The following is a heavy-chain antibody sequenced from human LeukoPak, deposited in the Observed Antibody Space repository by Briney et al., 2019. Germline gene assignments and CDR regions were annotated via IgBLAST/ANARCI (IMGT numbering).Heavy chain of an antibody. CDR3: ARTYGSGSSYRHFDS. CDR2: IKEDGTEK. V-gene: IGHV3-7*01. J-gene: IGHJ4*02. D-gene: IGHD3-10*01. CDR1: GFTFSSYG. Sequence: PGGSLRLSCAASGFTFSSYGMHWVRQTPGKGLEWVANIKEDGTEKNYVDSVKGRFTISRNNTNNSLYLQMNGLRAEDTALYYCARTYGSGSSYRHFDSWGQGTLVTVSS.